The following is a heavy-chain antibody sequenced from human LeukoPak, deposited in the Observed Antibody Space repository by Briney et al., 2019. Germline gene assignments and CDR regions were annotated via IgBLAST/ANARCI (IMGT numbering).Heavy chain of an antibody. CDR2: ISWNSGSI. Sequence: GGSLRLSCAASGFTFDDYAMHWVRQAPGKGLEWVSGISWNSGSIGYADSVKGRFTISRDNAKNSLYLQMNSLRAEDTALYYCAKGQKWNRAAAGTLSWGQGTMVTVSS. D-gene: IGHD6-13*01. CDR1: GFTFDDYA. V-gene: IGHV3-9*01. CDR3: AKGQKWNRAAAGTLS. J-gene: IGHJ3*01.